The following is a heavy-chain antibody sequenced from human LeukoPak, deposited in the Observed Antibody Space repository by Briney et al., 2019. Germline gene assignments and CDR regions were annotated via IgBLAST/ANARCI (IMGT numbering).Heavy chain of an antibody. J-gene: IGHJ5*02. CDR3: ARLLRVGYCSTTTCNWFDP. CDR1: GYSISTGYF. Sequence: SETLSLTCTVSGYSISTGYFWGWIRPPPGKGLEWIGSIYYSGSTYYGPSLKSRVTISVDTSKNQFSLKLSSVTAADTAVYYCARLLRVGYCSTTTCNWFDPWGQGTLVTVSS. V-gene: IGHV4-38-2*02. CDR2: IYYSGST. D-gene: IGHD2-2*03.